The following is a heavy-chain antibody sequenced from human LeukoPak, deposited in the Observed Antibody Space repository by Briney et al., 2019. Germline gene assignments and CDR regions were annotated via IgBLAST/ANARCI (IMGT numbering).Heavy chain of an antibody. CDR1: GFTFSSYA. Sequence: GGSLRLSCAASGFTFSSYAMSWVRQAPGKGLEWVSAISGSGGSTYYADSVKGRFTISRDNSKNTLYLQMNSLRAEDTAVYYCAKDSERGYYDFWSGYSPYFDYWGQGTLVTVSS. D-gene: IGHD3-3*01. V-gene: IGHV3-23*01. CDR2: ISGSGGST. J-gene: IGHJ4*02. CDR3: AKDSERGYYDFWSGYSPYFDY.